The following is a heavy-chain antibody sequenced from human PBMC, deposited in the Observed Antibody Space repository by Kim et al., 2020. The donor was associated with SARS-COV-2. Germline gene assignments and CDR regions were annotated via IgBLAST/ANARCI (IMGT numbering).Heavy chain of an antibody. CDR1: GGSISSGGYY. CDR3: ARTRINMIVVVTHFDY. Sequence: SETLSLTCTVSGGSISSGGYYWSWIRQHPGKGLERIGYIYYSGSTYYNPSLKSRVTISVDTSKNQFSLKLSSVTAADTAVYYCARTRINMIVVVTHFDYWGQGTLVTVSS. CDR2: IYYSGST. D-gene: IGHD3-22*01. V-gene: IGHV4-31*03. J-gene: IGHJ4*02.